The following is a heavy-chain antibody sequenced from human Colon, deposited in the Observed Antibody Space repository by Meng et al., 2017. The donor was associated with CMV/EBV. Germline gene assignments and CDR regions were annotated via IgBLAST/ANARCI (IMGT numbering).Heavy chain of an antibody. CDR3: TRGNTALWDSDS. Sequence: GGSLRLSCAASKFTFSDYYMSWIRQAPGKGLEWVSYISSSGSTIYYADSVKGRFTISRDNAKNSLYLQMNSLRAEDTAMYYCTRGNTALWDSDSWGQGTLVTVSS. V-gene: IGHV3-11*01. D-gene: IGHD3-10*01. CDR2: ISSSGSTI. J-gene: IGHJ4*02. CDR1: KFTFSDYY.